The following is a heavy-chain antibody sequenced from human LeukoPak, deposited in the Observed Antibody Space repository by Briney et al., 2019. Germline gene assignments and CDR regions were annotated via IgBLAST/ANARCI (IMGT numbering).Heavy chain of an antibody. CDR3: ARDIGGGTYFTNWSDP. Sequence: GGSLRLSCAASGFTFSSYSMNWVRQAPGKGLEWVSRINTDGSSTSYADSVKGRFTISRDNAKNTLYLQMNSLRAEDTAVYYCARDIGGGTYFTNWSDPWGQGTLVTVSS. CDR2: INTDGSST. CDR1: GFTFSSYS. D-gene: IGHD3-16*01. J-gene: IGHJ5*02. V-gene: IGHV3-74*01.